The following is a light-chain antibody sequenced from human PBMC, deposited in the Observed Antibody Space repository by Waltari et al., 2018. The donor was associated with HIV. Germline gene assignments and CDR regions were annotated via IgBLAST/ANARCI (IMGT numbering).Light chain of an antibody. V-gene: IGLV2-23*02. Sequence: HSALTQPASVSGSPGQSITISCTGTSSDVGGYNYVSWYQQHPGKAHKLMIYDVTKRPSGVSNRFSGSKSGNTASLTISGLQAEDEADYYCCSYAGSSIPVVFGGGTKLTVL. CDR3: CSYAGSSIPVV. CDR1: SSDVGGYNY. CDR2: DVT. J-gene: IGLJ3*02.